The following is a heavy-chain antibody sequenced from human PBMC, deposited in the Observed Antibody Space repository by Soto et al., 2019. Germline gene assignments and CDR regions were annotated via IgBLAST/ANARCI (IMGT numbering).Heavy chain of an antibody. V-gene: IGHV4-34*01. J-gene: IGHJ3*02. CDR3: ARDPALAAAGPDI. CDR1: GGSFSGYY. D-gene: IGHD6-13*01. Sequence: PSETLSLTCAVYGGSFSGYYWSWIRQPPGKGLEWIGEINHSGSTYYNPSLKSRVTISVDTSKNQFSLKLSSVTAADTAVYYCARDPALAAAGPDIWGQGTMVTVSS. CDR2: INHSGST.